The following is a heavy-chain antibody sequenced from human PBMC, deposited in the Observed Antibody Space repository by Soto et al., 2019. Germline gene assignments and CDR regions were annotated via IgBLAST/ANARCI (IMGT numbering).Heavy chain of an antibody. CDR1: GYTFTSYD. CDR2: IVPILGIP. CDR3: ARVYGAYYYDSSGYQYGMEV. D-gene: IGHD3-22*01. V-gene: IGHV1-69*04. J-gene: IGHJ6*02. Sequence: SVKVSCKASGYTFTSYDINWVRQAPGQGLEWMGRIVPILGIPNYAQKFQGRVTITADKSTSTAYMELSSLRSEDTAVYYCARVYGAYYYDSSGYQYGMEVWG.